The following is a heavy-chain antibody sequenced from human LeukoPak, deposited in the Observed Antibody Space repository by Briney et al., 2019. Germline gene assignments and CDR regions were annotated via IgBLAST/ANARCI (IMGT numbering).Heavy chain of an antibody. D-gene: IGHD3-10*02. CDR2: ISGSDRST. CDR3: AELGITMIGGV. CDR1: GFTFNTYA. Sequence: GGSLRLSCVGSGFTFNTYAMGWVRQAPGKGLEWVSGISGSDRSTYYADSVKGRFTISRDNSKNTLYLQMNSLRAEDTAVYYCAELGITMIGGVWGKGTTVTISS. V-gene: IGHV3-23*01. J-gene: IGHJ6*04.